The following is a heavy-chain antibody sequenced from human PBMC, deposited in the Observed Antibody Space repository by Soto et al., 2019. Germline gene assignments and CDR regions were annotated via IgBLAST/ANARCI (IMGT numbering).Heavy chain of an antibody. CDR1: GGTFSSYA. CDR3: ARSGSGWYNFDY. V-gene: IGHV1-69*13. Sequence: SVKVSCKASGGTFSSYAISWVRQAPGQGLEWMGGIIPIFGTANYAQKFQGRVTITADESTSTAYMELSSLRSEDTAVYYCARSGSGWYNFDYWGQGTLVTVSS. CDR2: IIPIFGTA. D-gene: IGHD6-19*01. J-gene: IGHJ4*02.